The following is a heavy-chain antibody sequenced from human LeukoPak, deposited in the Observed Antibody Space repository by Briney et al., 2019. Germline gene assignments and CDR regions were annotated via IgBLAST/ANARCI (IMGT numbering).Heavy chain of an antibody. CDR2: ISAYNGNT. D-gene: IGHD2-15*01. CDR3: AREGTLESSGGSEGPL. Sequence: ASVKVSCKASGYTFTSYGISWVRQAPGQGLEWLGWISAYNGNTNYAQKLQGRVTMTTDTSTSTAYMELRSLRSDDTAVYYCAREGTLESSGGSEGPLWGQGTLVTVSS. V-gene: IGHV1-18*01. CDR1: GYTFTSYG. J-gene: IGHJ4*02.